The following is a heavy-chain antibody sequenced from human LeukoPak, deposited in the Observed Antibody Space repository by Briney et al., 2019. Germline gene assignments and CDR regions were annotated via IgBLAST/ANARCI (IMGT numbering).Heavy chain of an antibody. CDR2: ISYDGSNK. CDR3: AKDSEYSYGYVPTSYFDY. J-gene: IGHJ4*02. CDR1: GFTLSSYG. V-gene: IGHV3-30*18. Sequence: GGSLRLSCAASGFTLSSYGMPWVRQAPGKGLEWVAVISYDGSNKYYADSVKGRFTISRDNSKNTLYLQMNSLRAEDTAVYYCAKDSEYSYGYVPTSYFDYWGQGTLVTVSS. D-gene: IGHD5-18*01.